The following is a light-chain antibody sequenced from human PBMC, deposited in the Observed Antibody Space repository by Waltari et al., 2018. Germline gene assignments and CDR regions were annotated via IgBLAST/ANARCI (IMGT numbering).Light chain of an antibody. J-gene: IGLJ2*01. Sequence: QSVLTQPPSVSAAPGQKVTIPCSGTSPNIGNNYVSWYQQFPGAAPKVLIHDNNKRPSGIPDRFSGSKSGTSATLVITGLQTGDEADYYCGTWDTSLSKVFGGGTKLTVL. V-gene: IGLV1-51*01. CDR3: GTWDTSLSKV. CDR1: SPNIGNNY. CDR2: DNN.